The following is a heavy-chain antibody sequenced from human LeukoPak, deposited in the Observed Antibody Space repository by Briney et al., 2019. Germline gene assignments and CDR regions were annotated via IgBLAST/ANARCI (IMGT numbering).Heavy chain of an antibody. J-gene: IGHJ4*02. CDR2: ISSSSSYI. Sequence: GGSLRLSCAASGFTFSSYAMNWVRQAPGKGLEWVSSISSSSSYIYYADSVKGRFTISRDNAKNSLYLQMNSLRAEDTAVYYCARERGYSYGYGDYRGQGTLVTVSS. V-gene: IGHV3-21*01. D-gene: IGHD5-18*01. CDR1: GFTFSSYA. CDR3: ARERGYSYGYGDY.